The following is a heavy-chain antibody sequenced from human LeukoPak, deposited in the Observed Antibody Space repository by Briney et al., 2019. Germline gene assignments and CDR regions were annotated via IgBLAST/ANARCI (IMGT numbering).Heavy chain of an antibody. J-gene: IGHJ4*02. CDR1: GYTFINYG. V-gene: IGHV1-18*01. Sequence: ASVTVSCKASGYTFINYGITWVRQAPGQGLEWMGWINTYNGNTNYEQRLQGRVTMTTDTSTNTAYMELRGLRSDDTAIYYCARNSHGYGSGWQQFNFDYWGQGTLVTVS. D-gene: IGHD6-19*01. CDR3: ARNSHGYGSGWQQFNFDY. CDR2: INTYNGNT.